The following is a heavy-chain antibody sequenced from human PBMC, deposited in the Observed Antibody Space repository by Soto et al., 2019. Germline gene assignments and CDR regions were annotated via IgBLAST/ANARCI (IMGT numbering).Heavy chain of an antibody. J-gene: IGHJ5*02. V-gene: IGHV4-34*01. CDR3: ARFGVYSSSRYNRFDP. CDR1: GGSFSGYY. D-gene: IGHD6-13*01. Sequence: SETLSLTCAVYGGSFSGYYWSWIRQPPGKGLEWIGEINHSGSTNYNPSLKSRVTISVDTSKNQFSLKLSSVTAADTAVYYCARFGVYSSSRYNRFDPWGQGTLVTVSS. CDR2: INHSGST.